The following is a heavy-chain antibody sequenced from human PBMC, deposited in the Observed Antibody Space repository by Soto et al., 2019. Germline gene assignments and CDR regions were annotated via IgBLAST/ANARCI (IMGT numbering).Heavy chain of an antibody. J-gene: IGHJ6*02. CDR3: ASTAAAGRHYYYYGMDV. V-gene: IGHV1-69*13. Sequence: SVKVSCKASGGTFSSYAISWVRQAPGQGLEWMGGIIPIFGTANYAQKFQGRVTITADESTSTAYMELSSLRSEDTAVYYCASTAAAGRHYYYYGMDVWGRGNTVTVSS. CDR1: GGTFSSYA. CDR2: IIPIFGTA. D-gene: IGHD6-13*01.